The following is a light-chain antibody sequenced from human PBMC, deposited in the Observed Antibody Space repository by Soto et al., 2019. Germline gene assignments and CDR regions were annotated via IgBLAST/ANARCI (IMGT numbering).Light chain of an antibody. J-gene: IGLJ3*02. Sequence: QSVLTQPRSVSGSPGQSVTISCTGTSSDVGGYNYVSWYQQHPGKVPKVIIYDVSRRPSGVPDRFSGSKSGNTASLTISGLQAEDEADYYCCSYGGSYTFWVFGGGTKLTVL. V-gene: IGLV2-11*01. CDR3: CSYGGSYTFWV. CDR2: DVS. CDR1: SSDVGGYNY.